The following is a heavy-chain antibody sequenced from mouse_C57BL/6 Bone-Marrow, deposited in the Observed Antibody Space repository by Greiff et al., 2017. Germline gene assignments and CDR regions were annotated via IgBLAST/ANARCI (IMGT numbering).Heavy chain of an antibody. J-gene: IGHJ2*01. CDR1: GYSITSDY. Sequence: EVKVVESGPGLAKPSQTLSLTCSVTGYSITSDYWNWIRKFPGNKLEYMGYISYSGSTYYNPSLKSRISITRDKSKNQLYLQMNSVTTEDTATYYCARTPDIGYYDYLDYWGQGTTLTVSS. V-gene: IGHV3-8*01. CDR3: ARTPDIGYYDYLDY. CDR2: ISYSGST. D-gene: IGHD2-3*01.